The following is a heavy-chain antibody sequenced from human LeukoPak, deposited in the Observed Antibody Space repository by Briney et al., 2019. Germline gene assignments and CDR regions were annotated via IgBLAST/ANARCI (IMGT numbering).Heavy chain of an antibody. CDR1: GFTVSSNY. CDR3: ARQSTMRAFDI. CDR2: IYSGGST. Sequence: PGGSLRLSCAASGFTVSSNYMSWVRQAPGKGLEWVSVIYSGGSTYYADSVKGRFTISRDNSKNTLYLQMNSLRAEDTAVYCCARQSTMRAFDIWGQGTMVTVSS. J-gene: IGHJ3*02. V-gene: IGHV3-53*01. D-gene: IGHD5/OR15-5a*01.